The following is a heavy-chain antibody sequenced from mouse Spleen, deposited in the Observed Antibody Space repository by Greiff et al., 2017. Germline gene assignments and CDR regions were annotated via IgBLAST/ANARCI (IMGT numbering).Heavy chain of an antibody. CDR3: ARLITTATAPFDY. V-gene: IGHV1-19*01. J-gene: IGHJ2*01. D-gene: IGHD1-2*01. Sequence: EVQLQQSGPVLVKPGASVKMSCKASGYTFTDYYMNWVKQSHGKSLEWIGVINPYNGGTSYNQKFKGKATLTVDKSSSTAYMELNSLTSEDSAVYYCARLITTATAPFDYWGQGTTLTVSS. CDR2: INPYNGGT. CDR1: GYTFTDYY.